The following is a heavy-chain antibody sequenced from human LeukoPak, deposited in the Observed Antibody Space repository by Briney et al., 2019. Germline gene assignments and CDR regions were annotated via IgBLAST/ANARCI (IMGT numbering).Heavy chain of an antibody. CDR1: GFTLSSYA. J-gene: IGHJ4*02. Sequence: PGGSLRLSCAASGFTLSSYAMSWVRQAPGKGLEWVSAISDTGNTYHADSVKGRFTISRDNSKNTLYLQMNSLRAEDTAVYYCTVTYSSSSNYWGQGTLVTVSS. D-gene: IGHD6-6*01. CDR3: TVTYSSSSNY. V-gene: IGHV3-23*01. CDR2: ISDTGNT.